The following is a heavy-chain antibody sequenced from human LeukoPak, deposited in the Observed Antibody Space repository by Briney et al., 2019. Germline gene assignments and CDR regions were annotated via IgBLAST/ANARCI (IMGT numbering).Heavy chain of an antibody. CDR3: ARHRAYSSSSPFDY. CDR2: IYYTGST. D-gene: IGHD6-6*01. Sequence: SETLSLTCSVSGGCISSLYWSWIRQPPGKGLEWIGYIYYTGSTNYNPSLKSRVTMFVDMSKNQFSLRLGSVTAADTAVYYCARHRAYSSSSPFDYWGQGTLVTVSS. V-gene: IGHV4-59*08. CDR1: GGCISSLY. J-gene: IGHJ4*02.